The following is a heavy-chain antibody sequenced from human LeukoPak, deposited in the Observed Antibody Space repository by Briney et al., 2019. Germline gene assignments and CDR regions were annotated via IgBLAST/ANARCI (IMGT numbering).Heavy chain of an antibody. V-gene: IGHV4-30-2*01. J-gene: IGHJ4*02. D-gene: IGHD5-18*01. Sequence: SETLSLTCAVSGGSISSGGYSWSWIRQPPGEGLEWIGYIYHSGSPYYNPSLKSRVTISVDRSKNQFSLKLSSVTAADTAVYCCARVDTAMAFDYWGQGTLVTVSS. CDR3: ARVDTAMAFDY. CDR2: IYHSGSP. CDR1: GGSISSGGYS.